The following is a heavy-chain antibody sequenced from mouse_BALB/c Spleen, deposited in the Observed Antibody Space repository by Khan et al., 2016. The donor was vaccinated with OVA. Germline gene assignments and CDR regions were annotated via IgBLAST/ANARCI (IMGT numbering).Heavy chain of an antibody. D-gene: IGHD1-1*01. CDR3: ARREVVATGAMDY. J-gene: IGHJ4*01. CDR2: INPSTGYT. CDR1: GYTFTSYW. Sequence: QVQLQQSGAELAKPGASVKMSCKASGYTFTSYWMHWVKQRPGQGLEWIGYINPSTGYTEYNQKFKDKATLTADKSSSKAYMQLSSLTSEDSAFYYCARREVVATGAMDYWGQGTSVTVSS. V-gene: IGHV1-7*01.